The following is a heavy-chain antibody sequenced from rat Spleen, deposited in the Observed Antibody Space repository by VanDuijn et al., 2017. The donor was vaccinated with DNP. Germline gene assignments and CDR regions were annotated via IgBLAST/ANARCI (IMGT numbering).Heavy chain of an antibody. CDR1: GFSFSNFG. J-gene: IGHJ2*01. Sequence: EVQLVESGGGLVQPGRSLKVSCVASGFSFSNFGMTWVRQAPTKGLEWVTSISPSGGGTYYRDSVKGRFTISRDNANHTLYLQMDSLRSEDTATYYCAIANGDYWGQGVMVTVSS. CDR3: AIANGDY. D-gene: IGHD4-1*01. V-gene: IGHV5-19*01. CDR2: ISPSGGGT.